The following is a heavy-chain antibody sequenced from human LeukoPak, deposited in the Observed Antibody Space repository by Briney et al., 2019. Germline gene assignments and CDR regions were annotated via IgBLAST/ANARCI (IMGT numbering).Heavy chain of an antibody. D-gene: IGHD3-22*01. CDR2: INPNSGGT. J-gene: IGHJ4*02. CDR3: ARDPYDSSGYTLDY. V-gene: IGHV1-2*02. Sequence: ASVKVSFKASGYTFTDYYMHWVRQAPGQGLEWMGWINPNSGGTNYAQKFQGRVTMTRDTSIRTAYMELSRLRSDDTAVYYCARDPYDSSGYTLDYWGQGTLVTVSS. CDR1: GYTFTDYY.